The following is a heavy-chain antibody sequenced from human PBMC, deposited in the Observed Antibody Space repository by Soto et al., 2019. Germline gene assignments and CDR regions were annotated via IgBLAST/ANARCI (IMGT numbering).Heavy chain of an antibody. J-gene: IGHJ4*02. CDR3: ARGPRVYGSGSYDY. V-gene: IGHV4-34*01. Sequence: QVQLQQWGGGLLKPSETLSLTCGVFGRSFSGYYWSWIRQPPGKGLEWIGEINHSGSTNYSPSLKSRVTISVDTSKKYFSLKLSSVTAADTAVYYCARGPRVYGSGSYDYWGQGTLVTVSS. CDR1: GRSFSGYY. D-gene: IGHD3-10*01. CDR2: INHSGST.